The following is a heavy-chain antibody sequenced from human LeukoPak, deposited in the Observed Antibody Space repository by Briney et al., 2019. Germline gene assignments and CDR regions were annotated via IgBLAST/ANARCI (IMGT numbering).Heavy chain of an antibody. V-gene: IGHV1-2*02. Sequence: ASVKVSCKASGYTFTSYDINWVRQAPGQGLEWMGWINPNSGGTNYAQKFQGRVTMTRDTSISTAYMELSRLRSDDTAVYYCARGQQWLEAFDYWGLGTLVTVSS. CDR2: INPNSGGT. D-gene: IGHD6-19*01. J-gene: IGHJ4*02. CDR1: GYTFTSYD. CDR3: ARGQQWLEAFDY.